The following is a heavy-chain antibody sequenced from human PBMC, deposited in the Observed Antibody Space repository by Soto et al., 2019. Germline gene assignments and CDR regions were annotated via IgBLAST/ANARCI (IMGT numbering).Heavy chain of an antibody. CDR1: GDSVSSNIAI. CDR2: TYYRSKWYN. Sequence: QVQLQQSGPGLVKPSQTLTLTCAISGDSVSSNIAIWNWIRHSPSRGLEWLGRTYYRSKWYNNYAESVKGRITINPDTSKNQFSLQLNSVTPDDTAVYYCSTWHFDYWGQGTLVTVSS. V-gene: IGHV6-1*01. J-gene: IGHJ4*02. CDR3: STWHFDY.